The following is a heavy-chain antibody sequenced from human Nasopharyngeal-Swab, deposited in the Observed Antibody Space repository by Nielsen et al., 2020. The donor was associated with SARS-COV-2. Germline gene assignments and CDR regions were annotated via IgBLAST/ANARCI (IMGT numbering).Heavy chain of an antibody. CDR3: ARDVMWGSPYYYYGMDV. V-gene: IGHV3-48*02. CDR2: ISKTGATT. Sequence: GGSLRLSCAASGFTFNAYGIIWVRQAPGKGLEWVSYISKTGATTYYADSVKGRFTISRDNAKNSLYLQMNSLRDEDTAVYYCARDVMWGSPYYYYGMDVWGQGTTVTVSS. D-gene: IGHD3-16*01. J-gene: IGHJ6*02. CDR1: GFTFNAYG.